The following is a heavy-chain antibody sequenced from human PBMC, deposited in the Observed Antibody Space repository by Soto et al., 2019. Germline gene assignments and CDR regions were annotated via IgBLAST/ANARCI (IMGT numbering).Heavy chain of an antibody. D-gene: IGHD6-6*01. V-gene: IGHV3-30-3*01. CDR1: GFTFSSYA. CDR2: ISYDGSNK. Sequence: QVQLVESGGGVVQPGRSLRLSCAASGFTFSSYAMHWVRQAPGKGLEWVAVISYDGSNKYYADSVKGRFTISRDNSKNPLYLQMNSLRAEDTAVYYCARDGGEAAARPPYGDFDYWGQGTLVTVSS. J-gene: IGHJ4*02. CDR3: ARDGGEAAARPPYGDFDY.